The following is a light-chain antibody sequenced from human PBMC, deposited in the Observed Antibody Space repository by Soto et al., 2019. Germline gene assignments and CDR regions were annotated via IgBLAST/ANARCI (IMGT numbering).Light chain of an antibody. V-gene: IGKV1-5*03. J-gene: IGKJ4*01. Sequence: TQMTQSPSTISASVGDSVSLTRRASRDIGTWVAWFQQKPGRAPNLLSERASTLARGVPSRFSGSGSGTEFTLTSSSLQPDDFATYFCHRHETYPLAFGGGTKVDIK. CDR2: RAS. CDR3: HRHETYPLA. CDR1: RDIGTW.